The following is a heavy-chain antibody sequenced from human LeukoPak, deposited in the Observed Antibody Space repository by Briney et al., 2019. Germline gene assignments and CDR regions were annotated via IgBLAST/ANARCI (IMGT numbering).Heavy chain of an antibody. CDR1: GFSVSSNF. D-gene: IGHD6-19*01. V-gene: IGHV3-53*01. J-gene: IGHJ4*02. CDR3: ARSGSGWFDY. CDR2: IYAGGDT. Sequence: GGSLRLSCAASGFSVSSNFMSWVRQAPGKGLEWVSVIYAGGDTYYADSVKGRFTISRDNFKNTVYLQMNSLRADDTGMYYCARSGSGWFDYWGQGTLVTVS.